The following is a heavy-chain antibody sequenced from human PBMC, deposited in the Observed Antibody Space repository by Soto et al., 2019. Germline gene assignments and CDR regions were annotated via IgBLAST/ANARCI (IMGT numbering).Heavy chain of an antibody. CDR3: ADLPCTSASGYLRSYAGKDV. J-gene: IGHJ6*02. D-gene: IGHD2-2*01. V-gene: IGHV2-5*02. Sequence: QITLKESGPTLVKPTQTLTLTCTFSGFSLSTSGVGVAWIRQPPGKALEWLALIYWEDDNRYRPSLETRLTVTTDPDNNQVVVSMPNMDSVAPATYYGADLPCTSASGYLRSYAGKDVWGQGTTVTVAS. CDR1: GFSLSTSGVG. CDR2: IYWEDDN.